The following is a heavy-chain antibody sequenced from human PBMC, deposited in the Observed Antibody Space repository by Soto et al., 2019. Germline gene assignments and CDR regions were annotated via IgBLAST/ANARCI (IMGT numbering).Heavy chain of an antibody. CDR3: ARVYCGGDCYSHGLYYYGMDV. Sequence: SVKVSCKASGGTFSSYAISWVRQAPGQGLEWMGGIIPIFGTANYAQKFQGRVTITADESTSTAYMELSSLRSEDTAVYYCARVYCGGDCYSHGLYYYGMDVWGQGTTVTVSS. CDR1: GGTFSSYA. V-gene: IGHV1-69*13. CDR2: IIPIFGTA. J-gene: IGHJ6*02. D-gene: IGHD2-21*02.